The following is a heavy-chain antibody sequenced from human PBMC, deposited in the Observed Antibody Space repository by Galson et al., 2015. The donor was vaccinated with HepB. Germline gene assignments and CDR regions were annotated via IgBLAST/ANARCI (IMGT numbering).Heavy chain of an antibody. J-gene: IGHJ4*02. V-gene: IGHV5-51*03. Sequence: QSGAEVKKPGESLKISCKGSGYSFTNSWIAWVRQMPGKGLEWMGIISPVDSDTRYSPSFQGQVTISADKSISTAFLQWSSLKAADTAMYYCARIIAVAGQLIDYWGQGTLVTVSS. CDR2: ISPVDSDT. CDR1: GYSFTNSW. CDR3: ARIIAVAGQLIDY. D-gene: IGHD6-13*01.